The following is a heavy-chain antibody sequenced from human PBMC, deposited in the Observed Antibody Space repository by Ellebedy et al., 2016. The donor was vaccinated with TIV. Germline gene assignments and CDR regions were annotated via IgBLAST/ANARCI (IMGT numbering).Heavy chain of an antibody. D-gene: IGHD3-9*01. CDR1: GASISSNNW. V-gene: IGHV4-4*02. Sequence: GSLRLSXAVSGASISSNNWWSCFRQPPGNGLEWIGDLFHTGRTNYNPSLKSRVTISVEKSKNQFSLVLRSVTAADTAIYYCARILTAYYNQYYDGMGVWGQGTTVTVSS. CDR3: ARILTAYYNQYYDGMGV. J-gene: IGHJ6*02. CDR2: LFHTGRT.